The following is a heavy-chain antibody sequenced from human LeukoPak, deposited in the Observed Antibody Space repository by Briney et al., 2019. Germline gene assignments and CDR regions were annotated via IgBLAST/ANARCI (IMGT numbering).Heavy chain of an antibody. J-gene: IGHJ4*02. CDR3: ARSLYFDY. CDR1: GFTFSSYS. V-gene: IGHV3-48*01. Sequence: GGSLRPSCAASGFTFSSYSMNWVRQAPGKGLECVSYISSSGSSIYYADSVKGRFTISRDNSKNTLYLQMNSLRVEDTAVYYCARSLYFDYWGQGTLVTVSS. CDR2: ISSSGSSI.